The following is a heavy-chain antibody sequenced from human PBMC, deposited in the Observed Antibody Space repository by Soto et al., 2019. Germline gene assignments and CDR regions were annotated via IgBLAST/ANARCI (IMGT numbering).Heavy chain of an antibody. D-gene: IGHD2-2*01. CDR2: IYHSGST. J-gene: IGHJ5*02. V-gene: IGHV4-30-2*01. CDR1: GGSICSGGYS. Sequence: LQLQESGSGLVKPSQTLSLTCAVYGGSICSGGYSWSWIRQPPGKGLEWIGYIYHSGSTYYNPSLKSRVTISVDRSKNQFSLKLSSVTAADTAVYYCARVPDRWGQGTLVTVSS. CDR3: ARVPDR.